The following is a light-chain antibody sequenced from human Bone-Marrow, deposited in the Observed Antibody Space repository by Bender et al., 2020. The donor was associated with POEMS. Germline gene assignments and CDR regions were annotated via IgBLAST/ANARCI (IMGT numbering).Light chain of an antibody. V-gene: IGLV1-44*01. CDR3: AFCADSLHGCV. CDR1: SSNIGAHA. CDR2: SSH. Sequence: QSVLTQPPSASGTPGQRDTISCSGGSSNIGAHAVNWYQHLPGTAPKLLIYSSHRRPSEVPDRFSGSRSGTSASLAVRWLPSEDEAYYYCAFCADSLHGCVFGGGTTLPVL. J-gene: IGLJ3*02.